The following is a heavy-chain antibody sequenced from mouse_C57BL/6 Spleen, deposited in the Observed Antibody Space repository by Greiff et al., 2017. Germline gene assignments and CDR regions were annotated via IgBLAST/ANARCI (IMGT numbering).Heavy chain of an antibody. CDR3: VRGAAQAPWVDY. CDR2: TYPGDGDN. D-gene: IGHD3-2*02. V-gene: IGHV1-82*01. CDR1: GYALSSSW. J-gene: IGHJ2*01. Sequence: VQLQQSGPELVKPGASVKISCKASGYALSSSWMNWVKQRPGKGLEWIARTYPGDGDNNYNGKFKGKATPTADKSSSTSYMQLSGLTSEDSAVYFCVRGAAQAPWVDYWGQGTTLTVSS.